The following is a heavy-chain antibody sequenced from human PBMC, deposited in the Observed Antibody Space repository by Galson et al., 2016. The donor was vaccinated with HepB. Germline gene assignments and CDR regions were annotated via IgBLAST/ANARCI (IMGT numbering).Heavy chain of an antibody. CDR3: AATMRVGH. Sequence: SETLSLTCSVSGASINSYYGSWIRQSPGKGLEWIGCVTRGGDTNYNPSLKSRFTISRATSKNQFSLRLTSVTAEDTAIYYCAATMRVGHWGQGTLVTVSS. CDR2: VTRGGDT. CDR1: GASINSYY. D-gene: IGHD1-26*01. J-gene: IGHJ4*02. V-gene: IGHV4-59*03.